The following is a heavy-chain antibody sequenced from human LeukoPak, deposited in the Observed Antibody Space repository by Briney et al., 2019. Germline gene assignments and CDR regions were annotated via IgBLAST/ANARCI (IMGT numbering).Heavy chain of an antibody. V-gene: IGHV1-69*05. J-gene: IGHJ4*02. CDR3: ARDLYYYDSGGPDY. CDR1: GDTFSSYG. Sequence: GASVKVSCKASGDTFSSYGLSWVRQAPGQGLEWMGRIFPISGIANYAQKFQDRVTINTDESTSTVYMELSSLRSEDTAVYYCARDLYYYDSGGPDYWGQGTLVSVSS. D-gene: IGHD3-22*01. CDR2: IFPISGIA.